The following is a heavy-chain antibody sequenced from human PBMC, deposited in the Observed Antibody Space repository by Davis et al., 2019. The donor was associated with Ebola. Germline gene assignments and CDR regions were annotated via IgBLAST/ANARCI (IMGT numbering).Heavy chain of an antibody. Sequence: AESLSLSWAASASTLGSSGWHRVRQAPGNAMERAAVISDEGSNKYYADPVKDRFTTPRDNSKNTLYLQMNSLRVEDTAVYYCARSSIGYRSGWYVEYCQHWDQGSLVTVSS. D-gene: IGHD6-19*01. CDR1: ASTLGSSG. CDR3: ARSSIGYRSGWYVEYCQH. V-gene: IGHV3-30*03. J-gene: IGHJ1*01. CDR2: ISDEGSNK.